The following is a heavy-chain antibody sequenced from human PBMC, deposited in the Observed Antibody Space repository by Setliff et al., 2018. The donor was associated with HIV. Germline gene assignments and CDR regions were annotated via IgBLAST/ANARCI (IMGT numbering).Heavy chain of an antibody. CDR3: ARVWLYYYGSGPEAPFDY. Sequence: ASVKVSCKASGYPFSGYYMHWVRQAPGQGLEWMGRINPNSGGTNYARKFQGRVTMTRDTSISTAYMELSRLRSDDTAVYYCARVWLYYYGSGPEAPFDYWGQGTLVTVS. J-gene: IGHJ4*02. V-gene: IGHV1-2*06. CDR2: INPNSGGT. CDR1: GYPFSGYY. D-gene: IGHD3-10*01.